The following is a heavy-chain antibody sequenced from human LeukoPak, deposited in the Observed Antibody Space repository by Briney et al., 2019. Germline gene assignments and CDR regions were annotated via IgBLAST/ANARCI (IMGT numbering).Heavy chain of an antibody. J-gene: IGHJ6*03. V-gene: IGHV4-34*01. CDR3: ARGDLDSSSWYPPNPVYYYYYYMDV. Sequence: PSETLSLTCAVYGGSFSGYYWSWIRQPPGKGLEWIGEISHSGSTNYNPSLKSRVTISVDTSKNQFSLKLSSVTAADTAVYYCARGDLDSSSWYPPNPVYYYYYYMDVWGKGTTVTVSS. CDR2: ISHSGST. D-gene: IGHD6-13*01. CDR1: GGSFSGYY.